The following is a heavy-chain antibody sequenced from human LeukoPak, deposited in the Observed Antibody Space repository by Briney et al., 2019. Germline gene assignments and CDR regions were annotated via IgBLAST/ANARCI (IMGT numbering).Heavy chain of an antibody. CDR3: AKVSGRIQIWPQPFGDGMDV. V-gene: IGHV3-23*01. D-gene: IGHD5-18*01. Sequence: GGSLRLSCAASRFSFNSYVMSWVRQAPGKGLECVSGISATGDNTYYADSVKGRFTISRDNSKDTLYLQMNSLRVEDTAVYYCAKVSGRIQIWPQPFGDGMDVWGQGTTVTVSS. CDR2: ISATGDNT. CDR1: RFSFNSYV. J-gene: IGHJ6*02.